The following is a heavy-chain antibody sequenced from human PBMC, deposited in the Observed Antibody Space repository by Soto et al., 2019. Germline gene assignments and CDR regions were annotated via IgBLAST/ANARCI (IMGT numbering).Heavy chain of an antibody. CDR3: AKDTSSSPYYMDV. CDR1: GFTFSNFA. Sequence: EVQVLESGGGSVQPGGSLRLSCAASGFTFSNFAMSWVRHAPGKGLEWVSEITGSTGTTYYADSVKGRCIISRDNSKNTVHLQMNSLRAEDTAVYYCAKDTSSSPYYMDVWGKGTTVTVSS. J-gene: IGHJ6*03. D-gene: IGHD2-2*01. CDR2: ITGSTGTT. V-gene: IGHV3-23*01.